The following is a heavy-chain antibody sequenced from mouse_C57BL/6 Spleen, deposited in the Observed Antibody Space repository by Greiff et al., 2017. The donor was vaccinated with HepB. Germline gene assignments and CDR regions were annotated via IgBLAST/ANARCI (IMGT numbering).Heavy chain of an antibody. CDR3: ARTGTKAMDY. CDR1: GFTFTDYY. CDR2: IRNKANGYTT. V-gene: IGHV7-3*01. J-gene: IGHJ4*01. D-gene: IGHD4-1*01. Sequence: EVQLQESGGGLVQPGGSLSLSCAASGFTFTDYYMSWVRQPPGKALEWLGFIRNKANGYTTEYSASVKGRFTISRDNSQSILYLQMNALRAEDSATYYCARTGTKAMDYWGQGTSVTVSS.